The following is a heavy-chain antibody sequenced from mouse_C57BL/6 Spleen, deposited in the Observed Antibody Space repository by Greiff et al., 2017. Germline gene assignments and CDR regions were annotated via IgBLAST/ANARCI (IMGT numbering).Heavy chain of an antibody. CDR3: ARPRSSYWYFGV. J-gene: IGHJ1*03. CDR2: ISGGGGNT. Sequence: DVQLVESGGGLVKPGGSLKLSCAASGFTFSSYTMSWVRQTPEKRLEWVATISGGGGNTYYPDSVKGRFTISRDNAKNTLYLQMSSLRSEDTALYYCARPRSSYWYFGVWGTGTTVTVSS. V-gene: IGHV5-9*01. CDR1: GFTFSSYT. D-gene: IGHD1-1*01.